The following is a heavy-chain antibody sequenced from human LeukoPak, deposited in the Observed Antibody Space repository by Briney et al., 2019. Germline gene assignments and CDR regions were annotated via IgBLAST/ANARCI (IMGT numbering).Heavy chain of an antibody. CDR3: ARVAYGGITYQFDY. CDR2: ISYDGSNK. V-gene: IGHV3-30-3*01. CDR1: GFTFSSYA. Sequence: GGSLRLSCAASGFTFSSYAMHWVRQAPGKGLEWVAVISYDGSNKYYADSVKGRFTISGDNSKNTLYLQMNSLRAEDTAVYYCARVAYGGITYQFDYWGQGTLVTVSS. J-gene: IGHJ4*02. D-gene: IGHD4-23*01.